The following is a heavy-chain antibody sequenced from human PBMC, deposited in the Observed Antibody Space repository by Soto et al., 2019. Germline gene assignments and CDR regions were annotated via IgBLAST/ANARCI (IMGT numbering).Heavy chain of an antibody. CDR2: IYWDDDK. CDR1: GFSLSTSGVG. V-gene: IGHV2-5*02. J-gene: IGHJ5*02. Sequence: QISLKESGPTLVKPTQTLTLTCTFSGFSLSTSGVGVGWIRQPPGKALEWLALIYWDDDKRYSPALKSRLTITKDTSKNQVVLTMTNMDPVDTATYYCAHRETVVPAAIWFDPWGQGTLVTVSS. D-gene: IGHD2-2*01. CDR3: AHRETVVPAAIWFDP.